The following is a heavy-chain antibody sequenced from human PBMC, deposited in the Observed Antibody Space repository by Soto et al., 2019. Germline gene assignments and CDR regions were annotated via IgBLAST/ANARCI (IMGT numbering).Heavy chain of an antibody. CDR1: GGSISSYY. V-gene: IGHV4-59*01. CDR2: IYYSGST. Sequence: SETLSLTCTVSGGSISSYYWSWIRQPPGKGLEWFCFIYYSGSTNYNPSLKSRVTISVDTSKNQFSLKLSSVTAADTAVYYCAIDGPSGYCSGGSCSNDAFDIWGQGTMVTVSS. J-gene: IGHJ3*02. CDR3: AIDGPSGYCSGGSCSNDAFDI. D-gene: IGHD2-15*01.